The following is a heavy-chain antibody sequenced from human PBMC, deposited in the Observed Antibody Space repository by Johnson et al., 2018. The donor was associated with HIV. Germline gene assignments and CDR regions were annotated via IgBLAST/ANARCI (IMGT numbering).Heavy chain of an antibody. CDR1: GFTFSSYA. Sequence: QMLLVESGGGVVQPGRSLRLSCAASGFTFSSYAMHWVRQAPGKGLEWVAVISYDGNNKYYADSVKGRFTISRDNAKNSLYLQMNSLRAEDTAVYYCAKDPGRQWLVMCAFDIWGQGTMVTVSS. D-gene: IGHD6-19*01. CDR3: AKDPGRQWLVMCAFDI. CDR2: ISYDGNNK. V-gene: IGHV3-30-3*01. J-gene: IGHJ3*02.